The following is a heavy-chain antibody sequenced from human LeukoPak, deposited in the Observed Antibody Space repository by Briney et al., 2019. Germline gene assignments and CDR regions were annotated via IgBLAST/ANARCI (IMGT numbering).Heavy chain of an antibody. D-gene: IGHD6-6*01. CDR1: GFTVSNNY. CDR2: IRYDGSNK. J-gene: IGHJ4*02. V-gene: IGHV3-30*02. CDR3: ASIAARPARAY. Sequence: GRSLRLSCAASGFTVSNNYMTWVRQAPGKGLEWVAFIRYDGSNKYYADSVKGRFAISRDNSKNTLYLQMNSLRAEDTAVYYCASIAARPARAYWGQGTPVTVSS.